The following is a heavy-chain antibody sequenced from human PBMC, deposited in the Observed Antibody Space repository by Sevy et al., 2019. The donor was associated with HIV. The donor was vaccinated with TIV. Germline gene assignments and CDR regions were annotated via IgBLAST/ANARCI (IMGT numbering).Heavy chain of an antibody. J-gene: IGHJ6*02. Sequence: GGSLRLSCAASGFTFDDYAMHWVRQAPGKGLEWVSGISWNSGSIGYADSVKGRFTISRDNAKNSLYLQMNSLRAEETALYSCAKDTEPEYYDSSGQYYYYYGMDVWGQGTMVTVSS. CDR3: AKDTEPEYYDSSGQYYYYYGMDV. D-gene: IGHD3-22*01. V-gene: IGHV3-9*01. CDR2: ISWNSGSI. CDR1: GFTFDDYA.